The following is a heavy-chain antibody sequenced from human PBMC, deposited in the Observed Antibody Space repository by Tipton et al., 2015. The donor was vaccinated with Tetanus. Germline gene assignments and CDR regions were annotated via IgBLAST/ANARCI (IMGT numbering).Heavy chain of an antibody. CDR3: ARVKVSVYGPQVDYSLDS. CDR2: ITYSART. Sequence: TLSLTCSVSGSSMSSSYWSWVRQTPDKRLEWIGYITYSARTKYNPSLRSRVTLSLEASKNEFSLRLSSMTAADTAVYHCARVKVSVYGPQVDYSLDSWGQGTLVTVSS. V-gene: IGHV4-59*01. J-gene: IGHJ4*02. CDR1: GSSMSSSY. D-gene: IGHD2/OR15-2a*01.